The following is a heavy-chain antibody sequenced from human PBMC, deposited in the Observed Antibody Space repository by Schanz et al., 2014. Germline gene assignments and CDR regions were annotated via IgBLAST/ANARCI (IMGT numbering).Heavy chain of an antibody. CDR3: ARDRRFFDRDDLYYFDS. CDR2: ISVYNHNK. V-gene: IGHV1-18*01. D-gene: IGHD3-3*01. Sequence: QVHLVQSGAEAKRPGATVKVSCKASGYLFINSGISWVRQAPGQALEWMGWISVYNHNKEYDQKFQGRVTMTTDTSTSTAYMALTDLRSDDTAVYYCARDRRFFDRDDLYYFDSWGQGTLVTVSS. J-gene: IGHJ4*02. CDR1: GYLFINSG.